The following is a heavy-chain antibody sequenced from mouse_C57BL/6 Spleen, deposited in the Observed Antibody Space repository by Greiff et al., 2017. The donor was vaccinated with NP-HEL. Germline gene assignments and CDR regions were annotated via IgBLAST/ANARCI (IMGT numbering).Heavy chain of an antibody. J-gene: IGHJ4*01. CDR2: IYPGDGDT. CDR1: GYAFSSSW. V-gene: IGHV1-82*01. D-gene: IGHD2-3*01. CDR3: ARWLLRDAMDY. Sequence: VQLQESGPELVKPGASVKISCKASGYAFSSSWMNWVKQRPGKGLEWIGRIYPGDGDTNYNGKFKGKATLTADKSSSTAYMQLSSLTSEDSAVYFCARWLLRDAMDYWGQGTSVTVSS.